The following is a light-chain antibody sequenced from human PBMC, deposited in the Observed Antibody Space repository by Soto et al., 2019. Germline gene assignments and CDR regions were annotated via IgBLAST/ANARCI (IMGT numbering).Light chain of an antibody. CDR1: TGAVTSGHY. J-gene: IGLJ2*01. CDR3: LLSYSGGVV. CDR2: DTS. V-gene: IGLV7-46*01. Sequence: QAVVTQEPSLTVSPGGTVTLTCGSSTGAVTSGHYPYWVQQKPGQAPGTLIHDTSNKRSWTPARFSGSLLGGKAALTLSGAQPEDEAEYYCLLSYSGGVVFGGGTKLTVL.